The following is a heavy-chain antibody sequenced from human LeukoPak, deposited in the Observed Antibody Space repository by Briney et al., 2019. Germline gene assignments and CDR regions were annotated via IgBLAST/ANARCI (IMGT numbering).Heavy chain of an antibody. CDR3: ARTLLNYYDSSGYYSYFDY. V-gene: IGHV1-69*13. CDR2: IIPIFGTA. CDR1: GGTFSSYA. Sequence: SVKVSCKAPGGTFSSYAISWVRQAPGQGLECMGGIIPIFGTANYAQKFQGRVTITADESTSTAYMELSSLRSEDTAVYYCARTLLNYYDSSGYYSYFDYWGQGTLVTVSS. J-gene: IGHJ4*02. D-gene: IGHD3-22*01.